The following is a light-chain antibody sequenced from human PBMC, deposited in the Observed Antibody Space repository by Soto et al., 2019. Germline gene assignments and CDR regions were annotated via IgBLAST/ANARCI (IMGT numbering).Light chain of an antibody. CDR1: QGISNY. V-gene: IGKV1-27*01. CDR2: AAS. J-gene: IGKJ1*01. Sequence: DIQMTQSPSSLSASVGDRVTITCRASQGISNYLAWYQQKPGKVPKLLTYAASTLQSGIPSRFSGSGSGTDFTLTISSLQPEDVATYYCQKYNSAGTFGQGTKV. CDR3: QKYNSAGT.